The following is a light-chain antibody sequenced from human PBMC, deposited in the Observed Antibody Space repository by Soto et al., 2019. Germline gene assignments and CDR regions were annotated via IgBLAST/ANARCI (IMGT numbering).Light chain of an antibody. J-gene: IGKJ1*01. Sequence: MTQAPATLSVSPGERATLSCRASQSVSSNLAWYQQKPALAPRLLIYDASNRATGIPARFSGSGSGTDFTLTISRLEPEDFAVYYCQQYGSTRWTFGQGTKVDIK. CDR2: DAS. CDR3: QQYGSTRWT. V-gene: IGKV3D-20*01. CDR1: QSVSSN.